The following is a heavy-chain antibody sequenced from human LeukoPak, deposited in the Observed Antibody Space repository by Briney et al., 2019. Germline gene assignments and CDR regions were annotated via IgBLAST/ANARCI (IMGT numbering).Heavy chain of an antibody. J-gene: IGHJ4*02. CDR3: AKSLTTVTSGNYFDY. Sequence: PGGSLRLSCAASGFTFSNYAMSWVRQAPGKGLEWVSAISGSGGSTFHADSVKGRFTISRDNSKNTLYLQMNSLRAEDTAVYYCAKSLTTVTSGNYFDYWGQGTLVTVSS. CDR2: ISGSGGST. CDR1: GFTFSNYA. D-gene: IGHD4-17*01. V-gene: IGHV3-23*01.